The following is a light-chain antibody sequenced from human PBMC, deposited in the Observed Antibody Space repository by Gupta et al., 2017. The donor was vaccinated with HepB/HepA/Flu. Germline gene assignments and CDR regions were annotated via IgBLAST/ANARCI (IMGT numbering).Light chain of an antibody. V-gene: IGKV1-39*01. CDR1: QSISSY. CDR2: AAS. J-gene: IGKJ4*01. CDR3: QQSYSTPLT. Sequence: SLSASVGDRVTITCRASQSISSYLNWYQQKPGKAPKLLIYAASSLQSGVPSRLSGSGSGTDFTLTISSLQPEDFATYYCQQSYSTPLTFGGGTKVEIK.